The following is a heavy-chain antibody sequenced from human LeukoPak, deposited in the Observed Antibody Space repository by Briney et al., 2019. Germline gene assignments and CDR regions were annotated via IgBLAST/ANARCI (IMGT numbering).Heavy chain of an antibody. CDR1: GYTFTGYY. D-gene: IGHD2-2*01. V-gene: IGHV1-2*02. CDR2: INPNSGGT. CDR3: ARVALGYCSSTSCYPWGY. Sequence: ASVKVSCKASGYTFTGYYMHWVRQAPGQGLEWMGWINPNSGGTNYAQTFQGRVTMTRDTSISTAYMELSRLRSDDTAVYYCARVALGYCSSTSCYPWGYWGQGPLVTVSS. J-gene: IGHJ4*02.